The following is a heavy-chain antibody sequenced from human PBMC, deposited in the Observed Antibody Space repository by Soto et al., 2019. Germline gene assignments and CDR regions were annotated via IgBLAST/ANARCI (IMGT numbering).Heavy chain of an antibody. CDR1: GGSISSYY. Sequence: SETLSLTCTVSGGSISSYYWSWIRQPPGKGLEWIGYIYYSGSTNYNPSLKSRVTISVDTSKNQFSLKLSSVTAADTAVYYCARAGYCSSTSCYAGIDYGMDVWGQGTTVTVS. D-gene: IGHD2-2*01. CDR3: ARAGYCSSTSCYAGIDYGMDV. CDR2: IYYSGST. J-gene: IGHJ6*02. V-gene: IGHV4-59*01.